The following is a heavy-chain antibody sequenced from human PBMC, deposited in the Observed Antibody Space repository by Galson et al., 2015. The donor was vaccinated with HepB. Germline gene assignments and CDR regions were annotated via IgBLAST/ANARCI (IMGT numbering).Heavy chain of an antibody. CDR3: AKDPLGPPRTAMTD. V-gene: IGHV3-23*01. CDR1: GFTFSSYA. CDR2: ISGSGGST. J-gene: IGHJ4*02. D-gene: IGHD5-18*01. Sequence: SLRLSCAASGFTFSSYAMSWVRQAPGKGLEWVSAISGSGGSTYYADSVKGRFTISRDNSKNTLYLQMNSLRAEDTAVYYCAKDPLGPPRTAMTDWGQGTLVTVSS.